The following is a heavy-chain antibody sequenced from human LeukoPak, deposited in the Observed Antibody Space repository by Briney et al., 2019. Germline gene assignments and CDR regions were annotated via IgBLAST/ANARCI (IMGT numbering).Heavy chain of an antibody. Sequence: GGSLRLSCAASGFTSSSYWMSWVRQAPGKGLEWVANIKQDGSEKYYVDSVKGRFTISRDNAKNSLYLQMNSLIAEDTAVYYCARDRGAMAPLDYWGQGTLVTVSS. J-gene: IGHJ4*02. V-gene: IGHV3-7*03. CDR2: IKQDGSEK. CDR3: ARDRGAMAPLDY. D-gene: IGHD3-10*01. CDR1: GFTSSSYW.